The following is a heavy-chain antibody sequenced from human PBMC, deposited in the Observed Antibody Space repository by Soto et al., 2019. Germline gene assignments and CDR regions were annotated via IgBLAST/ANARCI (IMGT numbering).Heavy chain of an antibody. V-gene: IGHV4-30-4*01. CDR3: ARVREVLWFDP. Sequence: ASETLSLTCTVSGGSISSGDYYWSWIRQPPGKGLEWIGYIYYSGSTYYNPSLKSRVTISVDTSKNQFSLKLSSVTAADTAMYYCARVREVLWFDPWGQGTLVTVSS. J-gene: IGHJ5*02. CDR1: GGSISSGDYY. D-gene: IGHD1-1*01. CDR2: IYYSGST.